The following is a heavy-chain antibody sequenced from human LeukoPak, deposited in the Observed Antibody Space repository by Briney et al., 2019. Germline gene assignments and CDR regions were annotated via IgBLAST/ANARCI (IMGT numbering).Heavy chain of an antibody. CDR3: ARACSGGSCFDY. Sequence: GGSLRLSCAASGFTFSNNWMSWVRQAPGKGLEWVANMNQDGSEKYFVDSVKGRFTISRDNAKSSSYLKMNSLRAEDTAVYYCARACSGGSCFDYWGQGTLVTVSS. D-gene: IGHD2-15*01. V-gene: IGHV3-7*04. J-gene: IGHJ4*02. CDR2: MNQDGSEK. CDR1: GFTFSNNW.